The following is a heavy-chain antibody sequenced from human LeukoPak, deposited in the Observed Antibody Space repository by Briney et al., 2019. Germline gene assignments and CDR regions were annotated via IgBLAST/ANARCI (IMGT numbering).Heavy chain of an antibody. J-gene: IGHJ4*02. CDR1: GGSITTTHW. CDR2: VHLDGRT. D-gene: IGHD3-10*01. Sequence: SGTLSLICGVSGGSITTTHWWTWVRQPPGKGLEWIGEVHLDGRTNYNPSLESRLTMSVDLSENHISLKLTSVTAADTAVYYCARHGDYGSGGIDYWGQGTLVTASS. V-gene: IGHV4-4*02. CDR3: ARHGDYGSGGIDY.